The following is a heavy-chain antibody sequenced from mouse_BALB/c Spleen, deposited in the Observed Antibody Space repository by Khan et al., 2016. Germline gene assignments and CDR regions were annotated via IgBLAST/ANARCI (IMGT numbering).Heavy chain of an antibody. D-gene: IGHD1-1*01. CDR1: GYSITSDYA. CDR3: ARGRSSFFDF. V-gene: IGHV3-2*02. CDR2: ISYSGIT. Sequence: EVQLQESGPGLVKPSQSLSLTCTVTGYSITSDYAWNWIRQFPGNKLEWMGYISYSGITSYNPSLKGRISITRDTSKNQFFLQLNSVTAEDTATYNCARGRSSFFDFWGQGTTLTVSS. J-gene: IGHJ2*01.